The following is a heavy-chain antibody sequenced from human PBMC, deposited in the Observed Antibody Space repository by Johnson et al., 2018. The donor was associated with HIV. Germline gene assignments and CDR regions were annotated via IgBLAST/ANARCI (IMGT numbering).Heavy chain of an antibody. CDR2: IWYDGSNK. Sequence: QVQLVESGGGLVQPGGSLRLSCAASGFTFSSYGMHWVRQAPGKGLEWVAVIWYDGSNKYYADSMKGRFTISRDNSKNTLYLQTNSLRVEDTAVYYCARDREYGLAWGWALDIWGQGTMVTVSS. J-gene: IGHJ3*02. D-gene: IGHD6-19*01. CDR1: GFTFSSYG. CDR3: ARDREYGLAWGWALDI. V-gene: IGHV3-33*01.